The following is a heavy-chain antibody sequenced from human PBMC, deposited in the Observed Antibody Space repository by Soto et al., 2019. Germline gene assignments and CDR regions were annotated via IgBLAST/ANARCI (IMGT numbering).Heavy chain of an antibody. CDR2: IRKQTYHETP. J-gene: IGHJ5*02. CDR3: TGAESPDTAYFALS. CDR1: GFNFDDFA. Sequence: GGSLTLACTGYGFNFDDFATNCVRQAPGKGLEWVGLIRKQTYHETPKYAAAVKGRFTISRDTSNGVADLQMSRLRVDDSTVYYCTGAESPDTAYFALSWRQGTPVTVSS. V-gene: IGHV3-49*04. D-gene: IGHD2-8*01.